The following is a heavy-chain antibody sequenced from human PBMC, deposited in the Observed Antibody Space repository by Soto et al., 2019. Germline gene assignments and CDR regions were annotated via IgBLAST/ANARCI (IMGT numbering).Heavy chain of an antibody. J-gene: IGHJ4*02. CDR1: GFTPTTTP. Sequence: EVQLLESGGGLVLPGGSLRLSCAGSGFTPTTTPLSWVLQRPGKGLEWVTTISGTASRTYYVDSVKGRFFISRDNSKNTVTLQMNNLTVDDTAVYYCATSFRYFDNWGQGTRVTVSS. CDR2: ISGTASRT. CDR3: ATSFRYFDN. D-gene: IGHD3-9*01. V-gene: IGHV3-23*01.